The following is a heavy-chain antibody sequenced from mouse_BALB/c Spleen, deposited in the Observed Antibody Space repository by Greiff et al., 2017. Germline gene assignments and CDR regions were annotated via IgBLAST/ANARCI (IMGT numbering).Heavy chain of an antibody. V-gene: IGHV5-6-5*01. CDR1: GFTFSSYA. CDR3: ARGPYDYHFDY. J-gene: IGHJ2*01. CDR2: ISSGGST. Sequence: EVQGVESGGGLVKPGGSLKLSCAASGFTFSSYAMSWVRQTPEKRLEWVASISSGGSTYYPDSVKGRFTISRDNARNILYLQMSSLRSEDTAMYYCARGPYDYHFDYWGQGTTLTVSS. D-gene: IGHD2-4*01.